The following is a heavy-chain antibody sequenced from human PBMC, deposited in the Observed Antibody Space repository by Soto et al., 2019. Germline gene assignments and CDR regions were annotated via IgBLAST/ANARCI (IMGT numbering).Heavy chain of an antibody. J-gene: IGHJ4*02. CDR2: IDPSDSYT. CDR3: ARRAWDCTNGVCSFDY. D-gene: IGHD2-8*01. CDR1: GYSFTSYW. Sequence: GESLKISCKGSGYSFTSYWISWMRQMPGKGLEWMGRIDPSDSYTNYSPSFQGHVTISADKSISTAYLQWSSLKASDTAMYYCARRAWDCTNGVCSFDYWGQGTLVTVSS. V-gene: IGHV5-10-1*01.